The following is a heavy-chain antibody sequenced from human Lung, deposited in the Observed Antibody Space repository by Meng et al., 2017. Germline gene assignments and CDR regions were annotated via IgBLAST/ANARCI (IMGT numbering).Heavy chain of an antibody. CDR3: VRGPTTMAHDFDY. Sequence: QVQLQQCGLGLLKPPATLSLPGVVSAGSSSDYSWSWLRQPPGKGLEWIGEINDSGSTNYNPSLGSRATISVDTSQNNLSLKLSSVTAADSAVYYCVRGPTTMAHDFDYWGQGTLVTVSS. V-gene: IGHV4-34*01. CDR2: INDSGST. CDR1: AGSSSDYS. D-gene: IGHD4-11*01. J-gene: IGHJ4*02.